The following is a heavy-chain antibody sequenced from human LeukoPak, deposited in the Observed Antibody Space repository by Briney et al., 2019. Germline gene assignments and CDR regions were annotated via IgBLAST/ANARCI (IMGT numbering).Heavy chain of an antibody. CDR1: GFTFSSYA. Sequence: GGSLRLSCAASGFTFSSYAMHWVRQAPGKGLEWVAVISYDGSNKYYADSVKGRFTISRDNSKTTLYLQMNSLRAEDTAVYYCAREKDSSSSAFGYFDYWGQGTLVTVSS. CDR3: AREKDSSSSAFGYFDY. D-gene: IGHD6-6*01. J-gene: IGHJ4*02. V-gene: IGHV3-30*04. CDR2: ISYDGSNK.